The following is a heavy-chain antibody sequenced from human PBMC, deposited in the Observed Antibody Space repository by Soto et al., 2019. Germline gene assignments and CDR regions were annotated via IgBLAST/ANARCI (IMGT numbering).Heavy chain of an antibody. CDR1: GFTFGDYA. CDR2: IRSKAYGGTT. V-gene: IGHV3-49*03. CDR3: IRGWDLGYCSSTSCYVYYMDV. D-gene: IGHD2-2*01. J-gene: IGHJ6*03. Sequence: GGSLRLSCTASGFTFGDYAMSWFRQAPGKGLEWVGFIRSKAYGGTTEYAASVKGRFTISRDDSKSIAYLQMNSLKTEDTAVYYCIRGWDLGYCSSTSCYVYYMDVWGKGTTVTVSS.